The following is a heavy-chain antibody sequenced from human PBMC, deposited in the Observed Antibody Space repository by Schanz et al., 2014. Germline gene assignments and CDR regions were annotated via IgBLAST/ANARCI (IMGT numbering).Heavy chain of an antibody. J-gene: IGHJ6*02. Sequence: EVRLVESGGGLVQPGGSLRLSCEASGFDFNSYSMNWVRQVPGKGLEWVSYISGTTTYTNYADSVKGRFTISRDNAKNSLYLQMNSLRAEDTSVYFCARVRRRIATPSTPSFRNYYYYAMDVWGQGTTVTVSS. V-gene: IGHV3-48*04. CDR2: ISGTTTYT. CDR1: GFDFNSYS. CDR3: ARVRRRIATPSTPSFRNYYYYAMDV. D-gene: IGHD6-13*01.